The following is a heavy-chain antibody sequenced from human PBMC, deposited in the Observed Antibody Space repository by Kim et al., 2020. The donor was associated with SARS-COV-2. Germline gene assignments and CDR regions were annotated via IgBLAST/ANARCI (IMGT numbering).Heavy chain of an antibody. D-gene: IGHD3-22*01. V-gene: IGHV1-18*01. CDR2: ISAYNGNT. CDR3: ARSAYYYDSSGYWDY. Sequence: ASVKVSCKASGYTFTSYGISWVRQAPGQGLEWMGWISAYNGNTNYAQKLQGRVTMTTDTSTSTAYMELRSLRSDDTAVYYCARSAYYYDSSGYWDYWGQGTLVTVSS. CDR1: GYTFTSYG. J-gene: IGHJ4*02.